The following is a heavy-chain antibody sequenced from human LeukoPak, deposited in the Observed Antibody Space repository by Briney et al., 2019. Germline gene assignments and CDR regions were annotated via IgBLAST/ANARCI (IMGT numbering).Heavy chain of an antibody. CDR3: ARGSGRNVMVGW. V-gene: IGHV3-49*01. D-gene: IGHD6-19*01. CDR2: IRSKIYGGAP. Sequence: PGGSLRLSCSASGFTFADFTMSWFRQSPGQGLEWVGFIRSKIYGGAPEHAASVAARFTISRDGSNSIAYLQMNSLQAEDTAVYYCARGSGRNVMVGWWGQGTLVTVSS. J-gene: IGHJ4*02. CDR1: GFTFADFT.